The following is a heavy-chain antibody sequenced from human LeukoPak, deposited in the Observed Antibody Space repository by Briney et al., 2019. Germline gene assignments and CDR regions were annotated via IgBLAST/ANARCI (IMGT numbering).Heavy chain of an antibody. CDR2: ISGASDYI. J-gene: IGHJ4*02. CDR3: ARWGRVTVTGFDY. CDR1: GITFSSYS. D-gene: IGHD3-16*01. V-gene: IGHV3-21*05. Sequence: GGSLRLSCAASGITFSSYSFNWVRQAPGKGLEWVSYISGASDYIYYADSVKGRFTISRDNAKNSLYLQMNSLRAEDTAVYYCARWGRVTVTGFDYWGQGTLVTVSS.